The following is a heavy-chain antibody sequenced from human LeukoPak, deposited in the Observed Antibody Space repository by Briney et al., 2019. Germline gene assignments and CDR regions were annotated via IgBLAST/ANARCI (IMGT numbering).Heavy chain of an antibody. CDR1: GGSISSSNW. D-gene: IGHD3-22*01. Sequence: SGTLSLTCAVSGGSISSSNWWSWVRPPPGKGLEWIGEIYHSGSTNYNPSLKSRVTISVDKSKNQFSLKLSSVTAADTAVYYCARDDFPRSSGYYFWGQGTLVTVSS. V-gene: IGHV4-4*02. CDR2: IYHSGST. CDR3: ARDDFPRSSGYYF. J-gene: IGHJ4*02.